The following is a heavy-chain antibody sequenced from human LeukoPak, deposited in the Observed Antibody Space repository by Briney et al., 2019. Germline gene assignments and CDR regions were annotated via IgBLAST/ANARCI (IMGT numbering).Heavy chain of an antibody. CDR2: INPSGGST. CDR3: ARAIRIAAAGSWFDP. D-gene: IGHD6-13*01. J-gene: IGHJ5*02. V-gene: IGHV1-46*01. CDR1: GYTFTSYY. Sequence: GASVKVSCKASGYTFTSYYMHWVRQAPRQGLEWMGIINPSGGSTSYAQKFQGRVTMTRDTSTSTVYMELSSLRSEDTAVYYCARAIRIAAAGSWFDPWGQGTLVTVSS.